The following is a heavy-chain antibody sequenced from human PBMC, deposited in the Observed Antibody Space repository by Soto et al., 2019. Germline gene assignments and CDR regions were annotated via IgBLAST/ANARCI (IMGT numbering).Heavy chain of an antibody. V-gene: IGHV4-34*01. CDR2: INHSGST. CDR1: GGSFSGYY. D-gene: IGHD2-15*01. J-gene: IGHJ6*03. Sequence: SETLSLTCAVYGGSFSGYYWSWIRQPPGKGLEWIGEINHSGSTNYNPSLKSRVTISVDTSKNQFSLKLSSVTAADTAVYYCARGGGGGSPIYYYYMDVLVKGTSVT. CDR3: ARGGGGGSPIYYYYMDV.